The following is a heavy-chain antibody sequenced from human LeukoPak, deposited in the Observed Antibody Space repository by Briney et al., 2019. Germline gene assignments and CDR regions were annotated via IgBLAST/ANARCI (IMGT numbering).Heavy chain of an antibody. D-gene: IGHD4-11*01. J-gene: IGHJ4*02. Sequence: GASVKVSFKASGYTFTSYYMHWVRQAPGQGLDWMGIINPSGGSTSYAQKFQGRVTMTRDMSTSTVYMELSSLRSEDTAVYYCARGEGTDYSNLYFDYWGQGTLVTVSS. V-gene: IGHV1-46*01. CDR2: INPSGGST. CDR1: GYTFTSYY. CDR3: ARGEGTDYSNLYFDY.